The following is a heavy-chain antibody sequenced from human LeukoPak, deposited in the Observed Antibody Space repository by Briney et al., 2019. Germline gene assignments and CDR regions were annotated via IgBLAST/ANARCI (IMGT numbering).Heavy chain of an antibody. D-gene: IGHD3-3*01. CDR3: ARTVYYDFWSVYYGMDV. J-gene: IGHJ6*02. V-gene: IGHV1-2*02. Sequence: ASVKVSCKASGYTFTGYYMHWVRQAPGQGLEWMGWINPNSGGTNYAQKLQGRVTMTTDTSTSTAYMELRSLRSDDTAVYYCARTVYYDFWSVYYGMDVWGQGTTVTVSS. CDR1: GYTFTGYY. CDR2: INPNSGGT.